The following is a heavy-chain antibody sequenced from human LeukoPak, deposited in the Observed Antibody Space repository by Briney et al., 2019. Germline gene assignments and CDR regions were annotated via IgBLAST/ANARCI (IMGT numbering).Heavy chain of an antibody. V-gene: IGHV3-66*02. D-gene: IGHD3-22*01. CDR3: ASYDGRAAYFEY. CDR1: GYTVSNKY. J-gene: IGHJ4*02. Sequence: GGSLRLSCAASGYTVSNKYMGWVRQAPGKGVEGVSVIYSGGTTYYADSVRGRFTISRDNSKNTVHLQMNSLRPEDTAVYYCASYDGRAAYFEYGGQGTLVTVS. CDR2: IYSGGTT.